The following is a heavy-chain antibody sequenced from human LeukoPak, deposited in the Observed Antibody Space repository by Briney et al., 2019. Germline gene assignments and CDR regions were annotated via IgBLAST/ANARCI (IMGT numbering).Heavy chain of an antibody. J-gene: IGHJ3*02. CDR2: IIPIFGTA. CDR3: ARDPPYYDAFDI. V-gene: IGHV1-69*05. Sequence: GASVKVSCKASGGTFSSYAISWVRQAPGQGLEWMGRIIPIFGTANYAQRFQGRVTITTDESTSTAYMELSSLRSEDTAVYYCARDPPYYDAFDIWGQGTMVTVSS. D-gene: IGHD3-10*01. CDR1: GGTFSSYA.